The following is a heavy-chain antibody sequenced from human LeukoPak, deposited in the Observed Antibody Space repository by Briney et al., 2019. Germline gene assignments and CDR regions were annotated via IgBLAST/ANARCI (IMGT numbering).Heavy chain of an antibody. CDR3: ARDLGYYRADY. V-gene: IGHV3-53*01. CDR2: IYSSGDT. Sequence: PGGSLRLSCAASGFTVSSKYMSWVRQTPGKGLQWVALIYSSGDTYTADSAKGRFTISRDNSESTLYLQMDSLRAEDTAVYYCARDLGYYRADYWGQGTLVTVSS. D-gene: IGHD1-26*01. J-gene: IGHJ4*02. CDR1: GFTVSSKY.